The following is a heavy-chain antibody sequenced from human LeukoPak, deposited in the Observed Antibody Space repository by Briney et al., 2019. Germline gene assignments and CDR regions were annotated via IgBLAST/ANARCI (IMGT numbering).Heavy chain of an antibody. V-gene: IGHV4-59*08. CDR2: IYSSGTT. CDR1: GGSITSHY. CDR3: SRHVPSYYYMDV. J-gene: IGHJ6*03. D-gene: IGHD3-10*02. Sequence: SETLSLTCTVSGGSITSHYWSWIRQPPGKGLEWIGYIYSSGTTNYNPSLKSRVTISVDTSKNQFSLKLSSVTAADTAVYYCSRHVPSYYYMDVWGKGTTATVSS.